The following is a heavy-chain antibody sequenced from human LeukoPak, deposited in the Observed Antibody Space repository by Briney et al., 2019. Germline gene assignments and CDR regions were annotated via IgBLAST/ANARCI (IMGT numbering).Heavy chain of an antibody. CDR1: GYSISSGYY. Sequence: SETLSLTCTVSGYSISSGYYWGWIRQPPGKGLEWIGEINHSGSTNYNPSLKSRVTISVDTSKNQFSLRLSSVTAADTAVYYCARGPRQGYCSSTSCYAAAYFDLWGRGTLVTVSS. D-gene: IGHD2-2*01. V-gene: IGHV4-38-2*02. CDR3: ARGPRQGYCSSTSCYAAAYFDL. J-gene: IGHJ2*01. CDR2: INHSGST.